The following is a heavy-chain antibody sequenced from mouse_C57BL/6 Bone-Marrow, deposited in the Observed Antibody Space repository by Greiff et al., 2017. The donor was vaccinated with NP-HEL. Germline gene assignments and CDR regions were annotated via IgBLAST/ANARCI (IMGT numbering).Heavy chain of an antibody. Sequence: QVHVKQSGAELARPGASVKMSCKASGYTFTSYTLHWVKQRPGRGLAWIGYINPSSGYTKYNQKFKDKANLTADKSSSTAYMQLSSLTSEDSAVYYCARRGLRRGQNFDYWGQGTTLTVSS. CDR2: INPSSGYT. J-gene: IGHJ2*01. CDR3: ARRGLRRGQNFDY. D-gene: IGHD2-4*01. CDR1: GYTFTSYT. V-gene: IGHV1-4*01.